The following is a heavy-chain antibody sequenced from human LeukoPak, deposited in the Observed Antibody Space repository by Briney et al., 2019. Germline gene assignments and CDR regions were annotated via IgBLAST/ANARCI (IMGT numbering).Heavy chain of an antibody. CDR3: ARDNNTSSYYFDY. V-gene: IGHV3-30-3*01. CDR2: ISYDGSNK. D-gene: IGHD2/OR15-2a*01. Sequence: PGGSLRLSCAASGFTFSSYAMHWVRQAPGKGLEWVAVISYDGSNKYYADSVKGRFTISRDNPKNTLYLQMNSLRAEDTAVYYCARDNNTSSYYFDYWGQGTLVTVSS. J-gene: IGHJ4*02. CDR1: GFTFSSYA.